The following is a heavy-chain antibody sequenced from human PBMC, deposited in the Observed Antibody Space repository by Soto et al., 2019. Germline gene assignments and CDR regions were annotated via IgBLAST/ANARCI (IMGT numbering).Heavy chain of an antibody. Sequence: GGSLRLSCAASGFTFSSYGMHWVRQAPGKGLEWVAVIWYDGSNKYYADSVKGRFTISRDNSKNTLYLQMNSLRAEDTAVYYCAKDFDGSGSYYADYWGQGTLVTVSS. J-gene: IGHJ4*02. D-gene: IGHD3-10*01. CDR2: IWYDGSNK. CDR1: GFTFSSYG. V-gene: IGHV3-33*06. CDR3: AKDFDGSGSYYADY.